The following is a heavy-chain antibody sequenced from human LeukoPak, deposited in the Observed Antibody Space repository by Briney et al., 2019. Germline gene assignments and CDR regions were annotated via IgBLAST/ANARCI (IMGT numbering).Heavy chain of an antibody. CDR1: GFTFSGYS. CDR3: ARDLVYGD. Sequence: GGSLRLSCAASGFTFSGYSMNWVRQAPGKGLEWVSRINSDGSSTSYADSVKGRFTISRDNAKSTLYLQMNSLRAEDTAVCYCARDLVYGDWGQGTLVTVSS. V-gene: IGHV3-74*01. CDR2: INSDGSST. D-gene: IGHD4-17*01. J-gene: IGHJ4*02.